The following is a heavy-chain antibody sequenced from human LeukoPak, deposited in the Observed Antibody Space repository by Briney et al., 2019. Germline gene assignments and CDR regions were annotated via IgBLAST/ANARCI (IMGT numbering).Heavy chain of an antibody. D-gene: IGHD5-12*01. V-gene: IGHV3-30*18. CDR2: ISYDGSNK. J-gene: IGHJ4*02. Sequence: GRSLRLSCAASGFTFSSYGTHWVRQAPGKGLEWVAVISYDGSNKYYADSVKGRFTISRDNSKNTLYLQMNSLRAEDTAVYYCAKDSSGYDSPYYWGQGTLVTVSS. CDR3: AKDSSGYDSPYY. CDR1: GFTFSSYG.